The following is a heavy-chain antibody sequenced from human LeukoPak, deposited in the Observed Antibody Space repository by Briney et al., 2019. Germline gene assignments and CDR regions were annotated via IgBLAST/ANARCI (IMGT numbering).Heavy chain of an antibody. J-gene: IGHJ3*02. Sequence: SETLSLTCTVSGGSISSSSYYWGWIRQPPGKGLEWIGSIYYSGSTYYNPSPKSRVTVSVDTSKNQFSLKLSSVTAADTAVYYCARHRMYYYDSSGRGVADAFDIWGQGTMVTVSS. CDR1: GGSISSSSYY. CDR3: ARHRMYYYDSSGRGVADAFDI. V-gene: IGHV4-39*01. D-gene: IGHD3-22*01. CDR2: IYYSGST.